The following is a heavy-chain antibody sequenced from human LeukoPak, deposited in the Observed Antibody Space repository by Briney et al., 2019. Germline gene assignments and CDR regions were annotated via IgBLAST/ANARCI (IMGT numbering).Heavy chain of an antibody. CDR1: GFTFRSYG. V-gene: IGHV3-23*01. J-gene: IGHJ4*02. D-gene: IGHD1-26*01. Sequence: PGGSLRLSCAASGFTFRSYGLSWVRQAPGKGLEWVSVISDSGGSTHYADSVKGRFTISRDDSKNTLYLQMNSLRADDTAVYYCAKDLGRYRNNFFDYWGQGNLVTAPS. CDR2: ISDSGGST. CDR3: AKDLGRYRNNFFDY.